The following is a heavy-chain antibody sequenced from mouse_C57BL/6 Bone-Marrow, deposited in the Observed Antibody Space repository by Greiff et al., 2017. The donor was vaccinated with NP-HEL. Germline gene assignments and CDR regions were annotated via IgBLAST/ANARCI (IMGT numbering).Heavy chain of an antibody. Sequence: QVQLKESGAELVKPGASVKMSCKASGYTFTTYPIEWMKQNHGKSLEWIGNFHPYNDDTKYNEKVKGKATLTVEKSSSTVYLELSRLTSDDSAVYYCARGGIYYDYDGFAYWGQGTLVTVSA. CDR1: GYTFTTYP. CDR3: ARGGIYYDYDGFAY. CDR2: FHPYNDDT. J-gene: IGHJ3*01. V-gene: IGHV1-47*01. D-gene: IGHD2-4*01.